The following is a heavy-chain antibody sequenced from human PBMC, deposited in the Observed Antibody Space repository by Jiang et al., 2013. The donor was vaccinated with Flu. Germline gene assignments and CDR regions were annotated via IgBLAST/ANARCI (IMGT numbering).Heavy chain of an antibody. CDR2: ISSSSSYI. Sequence: VQLVESGGGPVKPGGSLRLSCAASGFTFSTYTMNWVRQAPGKGLEWVSSISSSSSYIYYADSVRGRFTISRDNAKNSLYLQMNSLRAEDTAVYYCAREPSGWYYFDYWGQGTLVTVSS. CDR3: AREPSGWYYFDY. D-gene: IGHD6-19*01. V-gene: IGHV3-21*01. CDR1: GFTFSTYT. J-gene: IGHJ4*02.